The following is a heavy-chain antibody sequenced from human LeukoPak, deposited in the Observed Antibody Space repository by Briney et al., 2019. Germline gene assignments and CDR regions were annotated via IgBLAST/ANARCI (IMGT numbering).Heavy chain of an antibody. D-gene: IGHD5-18*01. J-gene: IGHJ4*02. CDR1: GGSINGYY. V-gene: IGHV4-59*01. CDR3: ARIGGYSYGSHY. Sequence: PSETLSLTCTVSGGSINGYYWSWIRQPPGMGLEWLGYISHNGYTNYNPSLKTRVTISVDTSNNQFSLKLSSVTAADTAFYYCARIGGYSYGSHYWGQGTLVTVSS. CDR2: ISHNGYT.